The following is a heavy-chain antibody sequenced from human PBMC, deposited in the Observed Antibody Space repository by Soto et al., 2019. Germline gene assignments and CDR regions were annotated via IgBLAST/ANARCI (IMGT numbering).Heavy chain of an antibody. J-gene: IGHJ5*02. CDR3: ARDGAAAAGTGGNWFDP. Sequence: SETLSLTCTVSGGSVSSGSYYWSWIRQPPGKGLEWIGYIYYSGSTNYNPSLKSRVTISVDTSKNQFSLKLSSVTAADTAVYYCARDGAAAAGTGGNWFDPWGQGTLITVSS. CDR1: GGSVSSGSYY. D-gene: IGHD6-13*01. CDR2: IYYSGST. V-gene: IGHV4-61*01.